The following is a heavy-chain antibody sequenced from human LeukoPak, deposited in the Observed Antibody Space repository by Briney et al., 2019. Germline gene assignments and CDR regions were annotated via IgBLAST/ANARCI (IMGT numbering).Heavy chain of an antibody. CDR2: IYYSGST. CDR1: GDSISSGGYY. Sequence: SQTLSLTCTVSGDSISSGGYYWSWIRQHTGKGLEWIGYIYYSGSTYYNPSLKSRVTMSVDTSKNQFSLKLNSVTAADTAVYFCVRANYFDYWGQGTLVTVSS. CDR3: VRANYFDY. V-gene: IGHV4-31*03. J-gene: IGHJ4*02.